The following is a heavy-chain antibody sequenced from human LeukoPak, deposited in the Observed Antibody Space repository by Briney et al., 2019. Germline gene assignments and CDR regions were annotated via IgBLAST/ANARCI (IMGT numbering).Heavy chain of an antibody. CDR2: INHSGST. V-gene: IGHV4-34*01. D-gene: IGHD2-15*01. J-gene: IGHJ4*02. CDR3: ARGYCSGGSCYSREFDY. Sequence: SETLSLTCAVYGGSFSGYYWSWIRQPPGKGLEWIGEINHSGSTNYNPSLKSRVTISVDTSKSQFSLKLSSVTAADTAVYYCARGYCSGGSCYSREFDYWGQGTLVTVSS. CDR1: GGSFSGYY.